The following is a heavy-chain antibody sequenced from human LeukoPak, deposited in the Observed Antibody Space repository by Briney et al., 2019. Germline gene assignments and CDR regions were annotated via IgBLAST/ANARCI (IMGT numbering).Heavy chain of an antibody. CDR1: GFTFSSYS. CDR3: ARERQPATLYYFDY. Sequence: GGSLRLSCAASGFTFSSYSMNWVRQAPGKGLEWVSSISSSSSYIYYADSVKGRFTISRDNAKNSLYLQMNSLRAEDTAVYYCARERQPATLYYFDYWGQGTLVTVSS. D-gene: IGHD6-13*01. V-gene: IGHV3-21*01. CDR2: ISSSSSYI. J-gene: IGHJ4*02.